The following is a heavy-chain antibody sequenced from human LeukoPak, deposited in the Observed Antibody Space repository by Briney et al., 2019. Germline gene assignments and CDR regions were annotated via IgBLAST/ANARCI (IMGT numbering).Heavy chain of an antibody. J-gene: IGHJ4*02. CDR1: GYTFTTYG. V-gene: IGHV1-18*01. CDR3: ARETYSNILTGTDY. D-gene: IGHD3-9*01. CDR2: ISTYDDNI. Sequence: ASVKVSCKASGYTFTTYGLSWVRQAPGQGLEWLGWISTYDDNIKYAQSLQGRLTLTIDTSTSTAYMELRSLTSDNTAVYYCARETYSNILTGTDYWGPGTLVTVSS.